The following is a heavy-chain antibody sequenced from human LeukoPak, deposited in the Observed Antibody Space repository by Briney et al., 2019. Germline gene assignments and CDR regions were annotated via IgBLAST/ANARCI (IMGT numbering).Heavy chain of an antibody. CDR3: AKALENCGGDCAQYYFDY. CDR1: GFTFSSYA. V-gene: IGHV3-23*01. CDR2: ISGSGGST. D-gene: IGHD2-21*02. J-gene: IGHJ4*02. Sequence: GGSLRLSCAASGFTFSSYAMSWVRQAPGKGLEWVSGISGSGGSTYYADSVRGRFTISRDNSKNTLLLQMSRLRAEDAAVYYCAKALENCGGDCAQYYFDYWGQGTLVTVSS.